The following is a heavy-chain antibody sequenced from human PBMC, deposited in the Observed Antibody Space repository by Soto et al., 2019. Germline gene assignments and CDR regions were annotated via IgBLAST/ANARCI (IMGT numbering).Heavy chain of an antibody. D-gene: IGHD3-3*01. J-gene: IGHJ5*02. V-gene: IGHV1-3*01. CDR1: GYTFTSYA. Sequence: ASVKVSCKASGYTFTSYAMHWVRQAPGQRLEWMGWINAGNGNTKYSQKFQGRVTITRDTSASTAYMELSSLRSEDTAVYYCARDSTSLSQYYEFWSGEKYNWFDPWGQGTLVTVSS. CDR2: INAGNGNT. CDR3: ARDSTSLSQYYEFWSGEKYNWFDP.